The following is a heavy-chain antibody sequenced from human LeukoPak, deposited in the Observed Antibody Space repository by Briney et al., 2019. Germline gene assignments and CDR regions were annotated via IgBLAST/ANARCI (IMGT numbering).Heavy chain of an antibody. J-gene: IGHJ5*01. CDR2: IYPGDSDT. D-gene: IGHD4-17*01. CDR1: GYSFTSYW. V-gene: IGHV5-51*01. Sequence: GESLKISCKGSGYSFTSYWIGWVRQMPGKGLEWMGIIYPGDSDTRYSPSFQGQVTISADKSISTAYLQWSSLKASDTAMYYCASRLGLCDYGVWFDYWGQGTLVTVSS. CDR3: ASRLGLCDYGVWFDY.